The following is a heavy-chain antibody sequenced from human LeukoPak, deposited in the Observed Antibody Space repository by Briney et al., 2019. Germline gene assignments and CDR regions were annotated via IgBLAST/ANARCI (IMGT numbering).Heavy chain of an antibody. J-gene: IGHJ4*02. CDR1: GFTFSGYS. V-gene: IGHV3-30*04. CDR2: TSSDGNNQ. CDR3: ARAMDTAMGPYFDY. Sequence: GGSLRLSCAASGFTFSGYSMHWVRQAPGKGLNWVAFTSSDGNNQYYADSVKGRFIISRGNSKNTLYLQVNSLRPEDAAVYYCARAMDTAMGPYFDYWGQGTLVTISS. D-gene: IGHD5-18*01.